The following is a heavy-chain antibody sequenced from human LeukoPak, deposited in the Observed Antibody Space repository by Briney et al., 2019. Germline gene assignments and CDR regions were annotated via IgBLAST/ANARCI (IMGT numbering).Heavy chain of an antibody. CDR2: ISSSSSYI. J-gene: IGHJ3*02. Sequence: GGSLRLSRAASGFTFSSYSMNWVRQAPGKGLEWVSSISSSSSYIYYADSVKGRFTISRDNAKNSLYLQMNSLRAEDTAVYYCARVNVPAAIQAAFDIWGQGTMVTVSS. CDR1: GFTFSSYS. CDR3: ARVNVPAAIQAAFDI. V-gene: IGHV3-21*01. D-gene: IGHD2-2*02.